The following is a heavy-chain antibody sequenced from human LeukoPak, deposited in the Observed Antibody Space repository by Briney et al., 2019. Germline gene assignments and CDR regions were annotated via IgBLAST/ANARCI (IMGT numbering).Heavy chain of an antibody. Sequence: GASVKVSCKASGGTFSSYAISWVRQAPGQGLEWMGRIIPILGIANYAQKFQGRVTITADKSTSTAYMELSSLRSEDTAVYYCARDGGSPVEMATINYFDYWGQGTLVTVSS. CDR3: ARDGGSPVEMATINYFDY. J-gene: IGHJ4*02. CDR2: IIPILGIA. V-gene: IGHV1-69*04. CDR1: GGTFSSYA. D-gene: IGHD5-24*01.